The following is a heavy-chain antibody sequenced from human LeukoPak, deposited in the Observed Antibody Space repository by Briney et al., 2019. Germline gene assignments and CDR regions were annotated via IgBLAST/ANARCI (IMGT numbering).Heavy chain of an antibody. CDR2: ISSSGSTI. CDR1: GFTFSDYY. D-gene: IGHD4-17*01. J-gene: IGHJ4*02. V-gene: IGHV3-11*04. CDR3: ARDPLKATVTTTYYLDY. Sequence: GGSLRLSCAASGFTFSDYYMSWIRQAPGKGLEWVSYISSSGSTIYYADSVKGRFTISRDNAKNSLYLQMNSLRAEDTAVYYCARDPLKATVTTTYYLDYWGQGTLVTVSS.